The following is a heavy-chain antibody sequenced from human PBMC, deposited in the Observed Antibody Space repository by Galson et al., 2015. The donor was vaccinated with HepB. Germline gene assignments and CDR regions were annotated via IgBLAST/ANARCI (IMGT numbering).Heavy chain of an antibody. Sequence: SLRLSCATSGFTFGTDGMNWMSWVRQAPGKGLEWVSIISGGITHYADSVKGRFTISRDKSKNTLYLQMSSLRADDTAVYYCSKNRGDHWGQGTLVTVSS. CDR1: GFTFGTDG. D-gene: IGHD2-21*02. CDR2: ISGGIT. CDR3: SKNRGDH. V-gene: IGHV3-23*01. J-gene: IGHJ1*01.